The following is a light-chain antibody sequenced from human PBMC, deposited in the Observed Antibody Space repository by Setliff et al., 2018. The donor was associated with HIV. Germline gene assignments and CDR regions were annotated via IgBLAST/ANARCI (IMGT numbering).Light chain of an antibody. V-gene: IGLV6-57*01. J-gene: IGLJ3*02. Sequence: NFMLTQPHSVSESPGKTVTISCTRSSGSIAGNYVQWYQHRPDSSPTTVIREDKERPSGVPDRFSGSIDRSTNSASLTISGLRTEDEADYYCQSYDGSTWVFGGGTK. CDR3: QSYDGSTWV. CDR2: EDK. CDR1: SGSIAGNY.